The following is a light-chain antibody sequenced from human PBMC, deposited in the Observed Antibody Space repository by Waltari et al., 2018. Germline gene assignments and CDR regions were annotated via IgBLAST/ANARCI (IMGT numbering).Light chain of an antibody. Sequence: QSVLTQPPSASGTPGQRVTIPCSGRSSNIGGTTVAWYQQVPGAAPKLLIYIDNERPSGVPDRFSGSKSGTSASLAISGLQSEDEALYYCAAWDDSLSGVVFGGGTKLTVL. CDR2: IDN. J-gene: IGLJ2*01. CDR3: AAWDDSLSGVV. CDR1: SSNIGGTT. V-gene: IGLV1-44*01.